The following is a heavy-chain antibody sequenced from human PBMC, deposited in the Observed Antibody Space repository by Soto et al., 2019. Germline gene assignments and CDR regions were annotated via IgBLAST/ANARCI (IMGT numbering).Heavy chain of an antibody. J-gene: IGHJ5*02. CDR1: VGSISSYY. CDR3: ARALFSSSFRWFDP. D-gene: IGHD6-13*01. Sequence: PSETLSLTCTVSVGSISSYYWIWIRQPPGKGLEWIGYIYYSGSTNYSPSLKSRVTISVDTSKNQFSLKLSSVTAADTAVYYCARALFSSSFRWFDPWGQGTLVTVSS. V-gene: IGHV4-59*01. CDR2: IYYSGST.